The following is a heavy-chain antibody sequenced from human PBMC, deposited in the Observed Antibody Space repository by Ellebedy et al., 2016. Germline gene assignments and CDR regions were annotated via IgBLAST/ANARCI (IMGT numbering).Heavy chain of an antibody. CDR2: ISPEGDYI. D-gene: IGHD5-12*01. J-gene: IGHJ6*02. CDR3: AIQGYRNWLRGGEAYGADV. Sequence: GESLKISCEVSGFNFRIYAMTWLRQAPGKGPEWVSSISPEGDYIYYADSVKGRFTFSRDNSRNTMFLQMNSLRAEATAVYYCAIQGYRNWLRGGEAYGADVWGQGTTVIVSS. CDR1: GFNFRIYA. V-gene: IGHV3-23*01.